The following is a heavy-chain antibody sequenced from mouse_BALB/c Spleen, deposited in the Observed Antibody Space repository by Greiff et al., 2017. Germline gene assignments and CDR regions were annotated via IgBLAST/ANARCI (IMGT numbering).Heavy chain of an antibody. CDR3: ARCGDGYYLHAMDY. Sequence: VQLQQSGAELVKPGASVKLSCTASGFNIKDTYMHWVKQRPEQGLEWIGRIDPANGNTKYDPKFQGKATITADTSSNTAYLQLSSLTSEDTAVYYCARCGDGYYLHAMDYWGQGTSVTVSS. J-gene: IGHJ4*01. V-gene: IGHV14-3*02. D-gene: IGHD2-3*01. CDR2: IDPANGNT. CDR1: GFNIKDTY.